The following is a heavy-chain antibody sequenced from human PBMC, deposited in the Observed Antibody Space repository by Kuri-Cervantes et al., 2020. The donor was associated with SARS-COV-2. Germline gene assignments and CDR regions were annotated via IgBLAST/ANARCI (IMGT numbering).Heavy chain of an antibody. CDR3: ATARDIVVVPAASLEI. J-gene: IGHJ4*02. CDR2: IIPIFGTA. D-gene: IGHD2-2*01. CDR1: GYTFTSYG. V-gene: IGHV1-69*13. Sequence: SVKVSCKASGYTFTSYGISWVRQAPGQGLEWMGGIIPIFGTANYAQKFQGRVTITADESTSTAYMELSSLRSEDTAVYYCATARDIVVVPAASLEIWGQGTLVTVSS.